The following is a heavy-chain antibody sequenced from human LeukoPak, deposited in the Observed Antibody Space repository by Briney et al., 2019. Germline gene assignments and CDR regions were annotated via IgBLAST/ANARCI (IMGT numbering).Heavy chain of an antibody. CDR2: IYSGGST. V-gene: IGHV3-66*01. CDR1: GFTVSSNY. J-gene: IGHJ4*02. CDR3: AREGSDSGSYRGYYFDY. D-gene: IGHD3-10*01. Sequence: GGSLRLSCAASGFTVSSNYMSWVRQAPGKGLEWVSVIYSGGSTYYADSVKGRFTISRDNSKNTLYLQMNSLRAEDTAVYYCAREGSDSGSYRGYYFDYWGQGTLVTVSS.